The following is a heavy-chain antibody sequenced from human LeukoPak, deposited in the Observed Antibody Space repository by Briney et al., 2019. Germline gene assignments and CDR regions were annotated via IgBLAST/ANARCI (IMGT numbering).Heavy chain of an antibody. V-gene: IGHV4-59*01. CDR2: IYYSGST. D-gene: IGHD3-22*01. Sequence: SGTLSLTCTVSGGSISSYYWSWIRQPPGKGLEWIGYIYYSGSTNYNPSLKSRVTTSVDTSKNQFSLKLSSVTAADTAVYYCARVNNYYYDSSGYSTFDYWGQGTLVTVPS. CDR3: ARVNNYYYDSSGYSTFDY. J-gene: IGHJ4*02. CDR1: GGSISSYY.